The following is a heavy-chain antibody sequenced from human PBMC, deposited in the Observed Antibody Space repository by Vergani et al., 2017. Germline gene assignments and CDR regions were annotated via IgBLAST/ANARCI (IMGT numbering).Heavy chain of an antibody. V-gene: IGHV4-39*01. CDR1: GGSISSSSYY. D-gene: IGHD6-6*01. Sequence: QLQLQESGPGLVKPSETLSLTCTVSGGSISSSSYYWGWIRRPPGKGLEWIGSIYYSGSTYYNPSLKSRVTISVDTSKNQFSLKLSSVTAADTAVYYWARRGTIAARPRFDYWGQGTLVTVSS. CDR3: ARRGTIAARPRFDY. J-gene: IGHJ4*02. CDR2: IYYSGST.